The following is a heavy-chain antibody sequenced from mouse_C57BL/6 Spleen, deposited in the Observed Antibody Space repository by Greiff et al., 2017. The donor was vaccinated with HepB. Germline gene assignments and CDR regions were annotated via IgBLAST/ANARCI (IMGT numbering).Heavy chain of an antibody. Sequence: VQLQQPGAELVKPGASVKLSCKASGYTFTSYWMQWVKQRPGQGLEWIGEIDPSDSYTNYNQKFKGKATFTVDTSSSTAYMQLSSLTSEDSAVYYCAPSTTGYFDYWGQGTTLTVSS. J-gene: IGHJ2*01. CDR2: IDPSDSYT. D-gene: IGHD2-1*01. CDR3: APSTTGYFDY. CDR1: GYTFTSYW. V-gene: IGHV1-50*01.